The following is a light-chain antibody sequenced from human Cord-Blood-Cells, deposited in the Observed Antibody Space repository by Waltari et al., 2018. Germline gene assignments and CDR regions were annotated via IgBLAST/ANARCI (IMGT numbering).Light chain of an antibody. Sequence: DIQMTQPPSSLSASVGDRVTITCRARQSINSYLNWYQQKPGKAPKLPIYAASSLQSGVPSRFSGSGSGTDFTLTISSLQPEDFATYYCQQRYSTWTFGQGTKVEIK. CDR3: QQRYSTWT. CDR1: QSINSY. J-gene: IGKJ1*01. V-gene: IGKV1-39*01. CDR2: AAS.